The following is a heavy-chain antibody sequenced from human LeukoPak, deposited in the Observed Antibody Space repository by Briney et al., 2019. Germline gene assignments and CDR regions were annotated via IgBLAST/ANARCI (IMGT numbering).Heavy chain of an antibody. CDR2: IHTSGST. CDR1: GGSISSNY. CDR3: ARVPDSGDAFDI. Sequence: SETPSLTCTVSGGSISSNYWSWIRQPAGKGLEWIGRIHTSGSTNYNPSLKSRVTMSVDTSKNQFSLKLSSVTAADTAVYYCARVPDSGDAFDIWGQGTMVTVSS. D-gene: IGHD1-26*01. J-gene: IGHJ3*02. V-gene: IGHV4-4*07.